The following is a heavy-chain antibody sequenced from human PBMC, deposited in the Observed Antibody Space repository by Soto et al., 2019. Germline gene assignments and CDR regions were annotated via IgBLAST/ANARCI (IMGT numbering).Heavy chain of an antibody. CDR2: IYDSGTR. CDR3: ARGGGLNPTWYEGGFDS. V-gene: IGHV4-4*02. J-gene: IGHJ4*02. CDR1: GGSFSRGYW. Sequence: PSETLSLTCAVSGGSFSRGYWWTWVRQPPGKGLEWIGEIYDSGTRNYSPSLRGRVTISVDKSMNHFSLSLTSVTAADTAVYFCARGGGLNPTWYEGGFDSWGQGTLVTVSS. D-gene: IGHD3-16*01.